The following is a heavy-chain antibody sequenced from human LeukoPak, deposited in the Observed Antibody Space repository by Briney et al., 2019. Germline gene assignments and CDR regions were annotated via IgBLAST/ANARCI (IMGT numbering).Heavy chain of an antibody. J-gene: IGHJ6*02. CDR2: IIPILGIA. CDR1: GGTFSSYA. D-gene: IGHD3-3*01. CDR3: ARDRYDFWGGYSVYYYYGMDV. V-gene: IGHV1-69*04. Sequence: GSSVKVSCKASGGTFSSYAISWVRQAPGQGLEWMGRIIPILGIANYAQKFQGRVTITADKSTSTAYMELSSLRSEDTAVYYCARDRYDFWGGYSVYYYYGMDVWGQGTTVTVSS.